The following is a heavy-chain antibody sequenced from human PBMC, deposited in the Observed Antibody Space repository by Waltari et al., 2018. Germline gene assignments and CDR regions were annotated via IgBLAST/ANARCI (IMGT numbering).Heavy chain of an antibody. D-gene: IGHD3-22*01. CDR3: ARSPYDSSRYSAFDI. Sequence: QVQLVQSGAEVKNPGASVKVSCKASGFTFTGYYIHWVRQAPGLGLEWMAWITPNSGATHDAQRFQGWVTLTRDTSISTAYMDLSRLSSDDTAVYFCARSPYDSSRYSAFDIWGQGTVVTVSS. CDR1: GFTFTGYY. V-gene: IGHV1-2*04. CDR2: ITPNSGAT. J-gene: IGHJ3*02.